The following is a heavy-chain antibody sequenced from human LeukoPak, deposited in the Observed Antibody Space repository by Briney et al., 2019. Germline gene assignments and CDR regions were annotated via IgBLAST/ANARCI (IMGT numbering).Heavy chain of an antibody. CDR1: GFTFSSYW. CDR2: IKQDGSEK. CDR3: AKDATAVVGTVYMDV. Sequence: GGSLRLSCAASGFTFSSYWMSWVRQAPGKGLEWVANIKQDGSEKYYVDSMKGRFTISRDNAKNSLYLQMNSLRAEDTAVYYCAKDATAVVGTVYMDVWGKGTTVTISS. J-gene: IGHJ6*03. V-gene: IGHV3-7*01. D-gene: IGHD6-13*01.